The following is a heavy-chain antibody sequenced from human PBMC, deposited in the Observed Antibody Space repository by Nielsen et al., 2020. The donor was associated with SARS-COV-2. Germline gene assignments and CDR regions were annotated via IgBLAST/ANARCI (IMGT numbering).Heavy chain of an antibody. J-gene: IGHJ4*02. V-gene: IGHV1-69*13. CDR2: IIPSSGTE. D-gene: IGHD2-2*01. CDR1: GDTFRSHA. Sequence: SVKVSCKASGDTFRSHAISWVRQAPGQGLEWMGGIIPSSGTEIYAQKLQGRITITADELTNTVYMELYSLRSEDTAVFYCARVRGSCSSSTCPMDYWGQGTLVTVSS. CDR3: ARVRGSCSSSTCPMDY.